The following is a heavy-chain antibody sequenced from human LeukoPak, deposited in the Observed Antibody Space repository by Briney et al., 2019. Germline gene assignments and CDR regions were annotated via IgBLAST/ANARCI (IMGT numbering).Heavy chain of an antibody. Sequence: GGSLRLSCTASGFTFGDYAMSWVRQAPGKGLEWVGFIRSKAYGGTTEYAASVKGRFTISRDDSKSIAYLQMNSLKTEDTAVYYCTRIAAAGKNYYYYYMDVWGKGTTVTISS. CDR2: IRSKAYGGTT. J-gene: IGHJ6*03. CDR3: TRIAAAGKNYYYYYMDV. CDR1: GFTFGDYA. D-gene: IGHD6-13*01. V-gene: IGHV3-49*04.